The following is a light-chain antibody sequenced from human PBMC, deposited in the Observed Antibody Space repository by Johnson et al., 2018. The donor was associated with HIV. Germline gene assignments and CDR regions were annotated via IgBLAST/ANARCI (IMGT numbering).Light chain of an antibody. V-gene: IGLV1-51*01. CDR2: DNN. CDR1: SSNVGSSF. CDR3: GTWDSRLTSYV. J-gene: IGLJ1*01. Sequence: QSILTQPPSVSAAPGQKVTISCSGSSSNVGSSFVSWYRQVPGTAPKLLIYDNNKRPSGIPGRFSGSKSGPSATLGITGLQTGDEADYYCGTWDSRLTSYVFGAGTKVTVL.